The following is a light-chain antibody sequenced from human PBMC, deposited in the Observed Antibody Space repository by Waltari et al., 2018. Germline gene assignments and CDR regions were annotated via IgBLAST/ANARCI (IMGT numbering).Light chain of an antibody. V-gene: IGKV3D-15*01. CDR3: QQYNQRPPYT. J-gene: IGKJ2*01. CDR2: GAF. Sequence: DIVMTQSPATSSVSPRARANLPCMASQSVGSKLAWYTQKPGQAPWLLIYGAFTRATGIPPRFRGSGSGTEFTLTIGSLQSEDFAVYYCQQYNQRPPYTFGQGTKVEIK. CDR1: QSVGSK.